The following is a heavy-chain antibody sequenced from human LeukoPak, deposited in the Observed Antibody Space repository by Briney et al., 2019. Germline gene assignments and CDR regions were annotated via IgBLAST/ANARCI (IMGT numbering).Heavy chain of an antibody. CDR3: TTVSLQAYYYYAMDV. CDR2: IKNKIDGGTP. Sequence: GGSLRLSCAASGFTFSNAWMSWVRQAPGKGLEWVGRIKNKIDGGTPDYAAAVQGRFTISRDDPKNTLYLHMNSLKTEDTALYYCTTVSLQAYYYYAMDVWGQGTTVTVSS. V-gene: IGHV3-15*01. J-gene: IGHJ6*02. CDR1: GFTFSNAW.